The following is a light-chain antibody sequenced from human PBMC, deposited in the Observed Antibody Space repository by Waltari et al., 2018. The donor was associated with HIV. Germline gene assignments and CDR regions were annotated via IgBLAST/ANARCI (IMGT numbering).Light chain of an antibody. CDR1: SSTIGSNT. Sequence: QSVLTQPPSASGTPGQRVTISCSGSSSTIGSNTVTWYQQFTGMAPKLLIYSNNQRPSGVPDRFSGSKSGTSASLAISGLQSEDEGDYHCAAWDDSLNGYYVFGTGTKVTVL. V-gene: IGLV1-44*01. J-gene: IGLJ1*01. CDR3: AAWDDSLNGYYV. CDR2: SNN.